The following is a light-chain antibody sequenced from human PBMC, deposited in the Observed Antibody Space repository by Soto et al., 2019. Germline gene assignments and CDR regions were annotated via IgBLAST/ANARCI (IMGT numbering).Light chain of an antibody. CDR2: DVS. J-gene: IGKJ4*01. V-gene: IGKV3-11*01. CDR1: QSISSH. Sequence: EIVLTQSPATLSLSPGERATLSCRASQSISSHLAWYQQKPGQAPRLLMYDVSNSATDIPARFSGSGSGTDFTLTISSLEPEDFAVYYCQQRHNWPLTFGGGTKVEIK. CDR3: QQRHNWPLT.